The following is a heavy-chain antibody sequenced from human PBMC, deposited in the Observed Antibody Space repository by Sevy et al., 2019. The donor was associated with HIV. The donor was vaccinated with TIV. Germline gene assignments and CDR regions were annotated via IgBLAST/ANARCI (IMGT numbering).Heavy chain of an antibody. D-gene: IGHD1-1*01. V-gene: IGHV5-51*01. Sequence: GESLKISCKGSGYTFTDYWIVWVRQMPGKGLEWVGIIYPGGSDTRYSPSFQGHVTISADKSITTAYLQGNSLKASETAMYYCAKGARGTLPAYYYYGMDVWGQGTTVTVSS. CDR2: IYPGGSDT. CDR1: GYTFTDYW. J-gene: IGHJ6*02. CDR3: AKGARGTLPAYYYYGMDV.